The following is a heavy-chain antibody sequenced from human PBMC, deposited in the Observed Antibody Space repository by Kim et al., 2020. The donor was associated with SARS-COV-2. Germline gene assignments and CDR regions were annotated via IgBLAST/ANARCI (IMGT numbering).Heavy chain of an antibody. CDR3: ATDLGLLRAYYQGVDV. J-gene: IGHJ6*01. CDR2: IYHSGTT. V-gene: IGHV4-30-4*01. Sequence: SETLSLTCTVSGGSISSIDHYWSWIRQTPEKGLEWIGYIYHSGTTYYNPSLKSRVIISVDTSKNQVSLKLRSVTAADTAAYYCATDLGLLRAYYQGVDV. CDR1: GGSISSIDHY. D-gene: IGHD4-17*01.